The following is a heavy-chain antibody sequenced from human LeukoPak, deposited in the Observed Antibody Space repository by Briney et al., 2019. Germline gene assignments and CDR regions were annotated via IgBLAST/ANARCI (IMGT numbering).Heavy chain of an antibody. V-gene: IGHV3-43*02. CDR3: AKDIGPATMETLFDY. CDR2: ISGDGGST. D-gene: IGHD5-12*01. CDR1: GFTFDDYA. J-gene: IGHJ4*02. Sequence: GGSLRLSCAASGFTFDDYAMHWVRQAPGKGLEWVSLISGDGGSTYYADPVKGRFTISRDNSKNSLYLQMNSLRTEDTALYYCAKDIGPATMETLFDYWGQGTLVTVSS.